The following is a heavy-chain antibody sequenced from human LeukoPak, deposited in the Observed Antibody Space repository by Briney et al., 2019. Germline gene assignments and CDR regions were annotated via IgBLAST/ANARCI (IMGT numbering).Heavy chain of an antibody. V-gene: IGHV3-9*01. Sequence: GGSLRLSCAASGFTFDDYAMHWVRQAPGKGLEWVSGISWNSGSIGYADSVKSRFTISRDNAKNSLYLQMNSLRAEDTALYYCAKAPSSAYYYYGMDVWGQGTTVTVSS. CDR3: AKAPSSAYYYYGMDV. CDR1: GFTFDDYA. D-gene: IGHD1-26*01. J-gene: IGHJ6*02. CDR2: ISWNSGSI.